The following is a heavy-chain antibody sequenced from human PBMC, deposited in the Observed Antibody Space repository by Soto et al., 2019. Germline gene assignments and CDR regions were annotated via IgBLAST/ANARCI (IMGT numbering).Heavy chain of an antibody. J-gene: IGHJ6*02. Sequence: SETLSLTCTVSGGSISSGGYYWSWIRQHPGKGLEWIGYIYYSGSTYYNPSLKSRVTISVDTSKNQFSLKLSSVTAADTAVYYCARIAAAGYYYGMDVWGQGTTVTVSS. CDR3: ARIAAAGYYYGMDV. CDR1: GGSISSGGYY. D-gene: IGHD6-13*01. V-gene: IGHV4-31*03. CDR2: IYYSGST.